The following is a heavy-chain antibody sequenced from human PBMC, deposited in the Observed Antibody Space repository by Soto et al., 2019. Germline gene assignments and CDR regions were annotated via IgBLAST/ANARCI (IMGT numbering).Heavy chain of an antibody. V-gene: IGHV3-53*01. CDR1: GFTVSSVY. Sequence: GGSLRLSCAVSGFTVSSVYMSWVRQAPGKGLEWVSVIYTDGNTYYADSVKGRFTISRDNSKNMFYLQMNSLRAQDTAVYYCARDFGSNYYRGALDFWGQGTLVTVSS. J-gene: IGHJ4*02. CDR3: ARDFGSNYYRGALDF. D-gene: IGHD3-22*01. CDR2: IYTDGNT.